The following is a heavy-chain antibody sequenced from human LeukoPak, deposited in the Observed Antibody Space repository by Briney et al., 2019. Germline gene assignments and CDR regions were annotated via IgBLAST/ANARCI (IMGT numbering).Heavy chain of an antibody. CDR1: GYIFTGYY. CDR2: INPNSGGT. D-gene: IGHD5-12*01. V-gene: IGHV1-2*02. CDR3: ARGGVDIVATIGSYYFDY. Sequence: ASVKVSCKASGYIFTGYYIHWVRQAPGQGLEWMGWINPNSGGTNYAQKFQGRVTMTRDTSITTAYMELSRLRSDDTAVYYCARGGVDIVATIGSYYFDYWGQGTLVTVSS. J-gene: IGHJ4*02.